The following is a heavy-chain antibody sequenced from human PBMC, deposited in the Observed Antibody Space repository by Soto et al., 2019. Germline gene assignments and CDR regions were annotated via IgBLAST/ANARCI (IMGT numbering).Heavy chain of an antibody. CDR2: ISAYNGNT. CDR1: GYTFTSYG. V-gene: IGHV1-18*01. J-gene: IGHJ4*02. CDR3: ANLQYEYYYDSSGPTSRGY. Sequence: ASVKVSCKASGYTFTSYGISWVRQAPGQGLEWMGWISAYNGNTNYAQKLQGRVTMTTDTSTSTAYMELRSLRSDDTAVYYCANLQYEYYYDSSGPTSRGYWGQGTLVTVSS. D-gene: IGHD3-22*01.